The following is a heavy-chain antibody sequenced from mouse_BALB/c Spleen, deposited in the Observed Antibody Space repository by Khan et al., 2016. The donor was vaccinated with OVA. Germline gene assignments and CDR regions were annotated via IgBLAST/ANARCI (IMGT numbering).Heavy chain of an antibody. V-gene: IGHV1S34*01. CDR2: ISCYNGAT. CDR1: GYSFTGYY. J-gene: IGHJ4*01. CDR3: ARYHLLWLYAMDY. D-gene: IGHD2-2*01. Sequence: LVKTGASVKISCKTSGYSFTGYYMHWVKQSHGKSLEWIGDISCYNGATTYNQKFKGKATFTVDTSSSTAYMQFNSLTSEDSAVYYGARYHLLWLYAMDYWGQGTSVTVSA.